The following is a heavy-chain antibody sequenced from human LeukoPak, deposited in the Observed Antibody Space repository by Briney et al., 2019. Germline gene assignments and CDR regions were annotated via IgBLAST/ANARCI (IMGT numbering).Heavy chain of an antibody. D-gene: IGHD6-19*01. CDR2: INHSGGT. V-gene: IGHV4-34*01. CDR3: ARYWGSGWTFDY. CDR1: GGSFSGYY. J-gene: IGHJ4*02. Sequence: SETLSLTCAVYGGSFSGYYWSWIRQPPGKGLEWIGEINHSGGTNYNPSLKSRVTISVDTSKNQFSLKLGSVTAADTAVYYCARYWGSGWTFDYWGQGTLVTVSS.